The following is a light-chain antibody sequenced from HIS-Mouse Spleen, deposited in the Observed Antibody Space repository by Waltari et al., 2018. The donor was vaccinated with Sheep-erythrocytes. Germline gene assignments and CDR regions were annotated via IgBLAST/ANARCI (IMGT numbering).Light chain of an antibody. Sequence: QSALTPPASVSGSPGQSTTISCTGTSRTVGSYTLAPWYQQHPGKAPKLMIYEGSKRSSGVSNRFSGSKSGNTASLTISGLQAEDEADYYCCSYAGSSTPWVFGGGTKLTVL. V-gene: IGLV2-23*01. CDR1: SRTVGSYTL. CDR2: EGS. J-gene: IGLJ3*02. CDR3: CSYAGSSTPWV.